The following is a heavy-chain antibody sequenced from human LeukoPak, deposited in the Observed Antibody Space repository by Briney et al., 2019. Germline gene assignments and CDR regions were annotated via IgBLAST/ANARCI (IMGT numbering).Heavy chain of an antibody. CDR3: AKDRGRYYDSSGFYWGYYFDS. D-gene: IGHD3-22*01. Sequence: GGSLRLSSAASGFTFSTYAVNWVRQAPGKGLGWVSTISGTGGSTYYADSVKGRFTISRDNSKNTLYLQMSSLRAEDTAVYYCAKDRGRYYDSSGFYWGYYFDSWGQGILVTVST. CDR2: ISGTGGST. J-gene: IGHJ4*02. V-gene: IGHV3-23*01. CDR1: GFTFSTYA.